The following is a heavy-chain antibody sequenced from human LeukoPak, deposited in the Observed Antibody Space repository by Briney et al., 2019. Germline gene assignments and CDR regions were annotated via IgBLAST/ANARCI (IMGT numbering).Heavy chain of an antibody. V-gene: IGHV3-30*04. Sequence: GGSLRLSCAASGFTFSTYAMHWVRQAPGKGLEWVAVIPYDGSNKYYADSVKGRFTISRENSKNRLYLQMNSLRAEDTAVYYCAREGNYYGSGSYMDWGQGTLVTVSS. J-gene: IGHJ4*02. CDR3: AREGNYYGSGSYMD. CDR2: IPYDGSNK. D-gene: IGHD3-10*01. CDR1: GFTFSTYA.